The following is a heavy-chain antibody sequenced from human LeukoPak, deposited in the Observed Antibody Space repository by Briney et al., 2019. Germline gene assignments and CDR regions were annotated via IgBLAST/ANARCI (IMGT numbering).Heavy chain of an antibody. Sequence: SETLSLTCAVYGGSFSGYYWSWIRQPPGKGLEWIGEINHSGSTNHNPSLKSRVTISVDTSKNQFSLKLSSVTAADTAVYYCASYSSGYDAFDIWGQGTMVTVSS. CDR2: INHSGST. J-gene: IGHJ3*02. V-gene: IGHV4-34*01. CDR3: ASYSSGYDAFDI. D-gene: IGHD6-19*01. CDR1: GGSFSGYY.